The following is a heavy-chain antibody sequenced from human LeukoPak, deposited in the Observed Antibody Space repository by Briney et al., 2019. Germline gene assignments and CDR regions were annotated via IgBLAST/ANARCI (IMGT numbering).Heavy chain of an antibody. J-gene: IGHJ3*02. CDR2: INPSGGST. Sequence: ASVKVSCKASGYTFTSYYMHWVRQAPGQGLEWMGIINPSGGSTSYAQKFQGRVTMTRDTSTSTVYMELSSLRSEDTAVYYCARGDDFWSGPDDAFDIWGQGTMVTVSS. D-gene: IGHD3-3*01. CDR3: ARGDDFWSGPDDAFDI. V-gene: IGHV1-46*01. CDR1: GYTFTSYY.